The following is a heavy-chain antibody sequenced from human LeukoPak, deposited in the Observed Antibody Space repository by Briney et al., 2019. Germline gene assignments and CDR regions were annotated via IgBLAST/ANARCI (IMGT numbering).Heavy chain of an antibody. Sequence: SEALSLTCTISGGSMSSYYWSWIRQPPGKGLEWIGYIYYSGSTYYSPSLKSRVTISADTSRNQFSLRLSSATAADTAVYYCARRISVAGVFDSWGQGTLVTVSS. CDR1: GGSMSSYY. CDR3: ARRISVAGVFDS. J-gene: IGHJ4*02. CDR2: IYYSGST. V-gene: IGHV4-59*01. D-gene: IGHD6-19*01.